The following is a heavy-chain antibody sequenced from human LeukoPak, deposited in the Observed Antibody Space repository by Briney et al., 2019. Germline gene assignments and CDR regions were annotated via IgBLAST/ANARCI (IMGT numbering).Heavy chain of an antibody. CDR3: ARDYIAAAGRYYYYYYGMDV. J-gene: IGHJ6*02. Sequence: GGSLRLSCAASGFTFSTFWMTWVRQAPGKGLEWVANIKPDGSEKSYVDSVKGRFTISRDNAKNSLYLQMNSLRAEDTAVYYCARDYIAAAGRYYYYYYGMDVWGQGTTVTVSS. V-gene: IGHV3-7*01. CDR2: IKPDGSEK. CDR1: GFTFSTFW. D-gene: IGHD6-13*01.